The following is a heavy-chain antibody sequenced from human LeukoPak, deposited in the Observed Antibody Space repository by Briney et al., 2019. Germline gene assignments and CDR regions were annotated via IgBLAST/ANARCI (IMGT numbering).Heavy chain of an antibody. CDR3: ARDYSSGSNGALGY. CDR1: GFTFSSYA. J-gene: IGHJ4*02. CDR2: ISYDGSNK. Sequence: GGSLRLSCAASGFTFSSYAMHWVRQAPGKGLEWVAVISYDGSNKYYADSVKGRFTISRDNSKITVYLQMNSLRAEDTAVYYCARDYSSGSNGALGYWGQGTLVTVSS. V-gene: IGHV3-30-3*01. D-gene: IGHD6-19*01.